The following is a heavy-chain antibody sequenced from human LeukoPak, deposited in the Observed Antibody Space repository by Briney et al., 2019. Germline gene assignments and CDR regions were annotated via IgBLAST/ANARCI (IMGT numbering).Heavy chain of an antibody. D-gene: IGHD1-7*01. CDR3: ARPLDCNYGVTAFDI. V-gene: IGHV4-39*01. CDR2: IYYSGST. Sequence: PSETLSLTCTVSGGSISSSSYYWGWIRPPPGKGLEWIGSIYYSGSTYYNPSLKSRVTISVDTSKNQFSLKLSSVTAADTAVYYCARPLDCNYGVTAFDIWGQGTMVTVSS. CDR1: GGSISSSSYY. J-gene: IGHJ3*02.